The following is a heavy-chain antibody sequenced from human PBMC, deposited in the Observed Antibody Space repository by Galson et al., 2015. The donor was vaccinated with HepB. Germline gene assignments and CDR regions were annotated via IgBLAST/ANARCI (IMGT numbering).Heavy chain of an antibody. V-gene: IGHV3-7*03. D-gene: IGHD2-2*01. Sequence: SLRLSCAVSGFTFSNYWMNWVRQAPGKGLEWVANIKQDGSDKYYVDSVKGRFTISRDNAENSLYLQMNSLRAEDTAVYYCARVGSPRGRKRYCSSTSCYNYYYYMDVWGKGTTVTVSS. J-gene: IGHJ6*03. CDR3: ARVGSPRGRKRYCSSTSCYNYYYYMDV. CDR2: IKQDGSDK. CDR1: GFTFSNYW.